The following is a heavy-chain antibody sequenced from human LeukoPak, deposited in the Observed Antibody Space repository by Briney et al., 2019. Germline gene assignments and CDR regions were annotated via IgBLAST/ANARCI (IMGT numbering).Heavy chain of an antibody. Sequence: GGSLRLSCAASGFTFSSYAMSWVRQAPGRCLEWVSAICGSGGSTYYADSVKGRFTISRDNSKNTLYLQMNSLRAEDTAVYYCAKPHNYDILTGYRHFDYWGQGTLVTVSS. J-gene: IGHJ4*02. V-gene: IGHV3-23*01. CDR3: AKPHNYDILTGYRHFDY. D-gene: IGHD3-9*01. CDR2: ICGSGGST. CDR1: GFTFSSYA.